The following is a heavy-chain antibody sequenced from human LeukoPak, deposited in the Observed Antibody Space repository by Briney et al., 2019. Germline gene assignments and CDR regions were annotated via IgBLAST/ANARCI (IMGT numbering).Heavy chain of an antibody. CDR2: IIPILGIA. CDR3: ARDVSCSSTSCYTKHHYYYGMDV. Sequence: SVKVSCKASGGTFCSYTISWVRQAAGQGLEWMGRIIPILGIANYAQKFQGRVTITADKSTSTAYMELSSLRSEDTAVYYCARDVSCSSTSCYTKHHYYYGMDVWGQGTTVTVSS. J-gene: IGHJ6*02. D-gene: IGHD2-2*02. CDR1: GGTFCSYT. V-gene: IGHV1-69*04.